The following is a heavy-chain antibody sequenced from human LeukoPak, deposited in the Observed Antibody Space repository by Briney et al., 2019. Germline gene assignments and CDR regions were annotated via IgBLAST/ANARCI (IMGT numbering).Heavy chain of an antibody. Sequence: SVKVSCKASGGTFRNYLITWVRQAPGQGLEWMGGIVPVFRSANHAQKFQDRVSIATDESTNTVYMEVSSLRSEDTAVYYCARGGDCSGGTCSFSHYMDVWGKGTTVTVSS. CDR1: GGTFRNYL. V-gene: IGHV1-69*05. D-gene: IGHD2-15*01. CDR2: IVPVFRSA. J-gene: IGHJ6*03. CDR3: ARGGDCSGGTCSFSHYMDV.